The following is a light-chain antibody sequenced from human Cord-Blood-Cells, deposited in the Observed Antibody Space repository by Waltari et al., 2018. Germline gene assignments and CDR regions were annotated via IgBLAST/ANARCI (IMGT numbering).Light chain of an antibody. CDR2: AAS. J-gene: IGKJ3*01. V-gene: IGKV1-39*01. CDR3: QQSYSTPPFT. Sequence: DIQMTQSPSSLSASVGARVTITCRASQSISSYLNWYQQKPGKAPTLLIYAASSLQSGVPSRFSGSGSGTDFTLTISSLQPEDFATYYCQQSYSTPPFTFGPGSKVDIK. CDR1: QSISSY.